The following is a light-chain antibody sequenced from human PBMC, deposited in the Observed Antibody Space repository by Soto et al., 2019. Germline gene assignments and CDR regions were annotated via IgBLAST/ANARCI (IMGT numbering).Light chain of an antibody. CDR2: AAS. J-gene: IGKJ4*01. Sequence: DIQLTQSPSFLSASVGDRVTVTCRASQGIIDFLNWYQQKPGKAPELLIYAASTLQSGVPSRFSGSGSGTDFTLTISCLQSEDFATYYCQQYYSFPVTFGGGTKV. CDR3: QQYYSFPVT. V-gene: IGKV1-39*01. CDR1: QGIIDF.